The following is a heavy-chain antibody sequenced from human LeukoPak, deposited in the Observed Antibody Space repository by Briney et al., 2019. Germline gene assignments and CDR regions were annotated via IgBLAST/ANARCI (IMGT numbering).Heavy chain of an antibody. CDR3: AREGVVVAAPPY. CDR1: GFTFSSYG. D-gene: IGHD2-15*01. J-gene: IGHJ4*02. V-gene: IGHV3-23*01. CDR2: ISGSSGGT. Sequence: GGSLRLSCAASGFTFSSYGMSWVRQAPGKGLEWVSAISGSSGGTYYADSVKGRFTISRDNSKNTLYLQMNSLRAEDTAVYYCAREGVVVAAPPYWGQGTLVTVSS.